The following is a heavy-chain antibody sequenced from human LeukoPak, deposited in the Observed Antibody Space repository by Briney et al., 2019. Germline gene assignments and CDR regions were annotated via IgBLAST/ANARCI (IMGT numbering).Heavy chain of an antibody. D-gene: IGHD4-17*01. V-gene: IGHV4-38-2*01. Sequence: AETLSLTCAVSGYSISSGCYWCWIRQPPGKGLEWIGSIYHSESTYYNPSLKSRATISVDTSKNQFSHKLSSVTAADTAVYYCARGELTTVTTGAFDIWGQGAMVTVSS. CDR2: IYHSEST. J-gene: IGHJ3*02. CDR1: GYSISSGCY. CDR3: ARGELTTVTTGAFDI.